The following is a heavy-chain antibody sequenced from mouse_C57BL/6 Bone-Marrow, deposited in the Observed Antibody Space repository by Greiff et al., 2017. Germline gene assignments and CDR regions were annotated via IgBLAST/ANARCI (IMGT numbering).Heavy chain of an antibody. CDR2: IDPSDSHT. J-gene: IGHJ4*01. Sequence: QVQLQQPGAELVKPGASVKLSCKASGYTFTSYWMQWVKQRPGQGLEWIGEIDPSDSHTNYNQKFKGKATLTVDTSSSTAYMQLSSLTSEDSAVYYCARTEQLRPHYYAMDYWGQGTSVTVSS. D-gene: IGHD3-2*02. CDR3: ARTEQLRPHYYAMDY. V-gene: IGHV1-50*01. CDR1: GYTFTSYW.